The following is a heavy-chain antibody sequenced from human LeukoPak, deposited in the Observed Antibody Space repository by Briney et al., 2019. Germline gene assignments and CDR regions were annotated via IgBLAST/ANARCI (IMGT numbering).Heavy chain of an antibody. V-gene: IGHV4-38-2*01. D-gene: IGHD1-26*01. Sequence: SETLSLTSAIYAYTINDGYLWGWTRRHPVKGLEWIRTVNHTGSDYYNPSLNSRVTISIDTSKNHFSLNLTSVTAADTAVFFCARVIVTATHVPDAFDLWGQGILVTVSS. CDR2: VNHTGSD. CDR3: ARVIVTATHVPDAFDL. CDR1: AYTINDGYL. J-gene: IGHJ3*01.